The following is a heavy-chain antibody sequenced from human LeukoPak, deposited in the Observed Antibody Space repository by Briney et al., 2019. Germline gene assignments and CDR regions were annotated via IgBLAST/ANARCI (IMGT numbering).Heavy chain of an antibody. CDR1: GFTFSSYP. J-gene: IGHJ4*02. CDR3: AKAQGWNSGSFDS. Sequence: GGPLSLSFAASGFTFSSYPMSWVRQAPGKGREWVSAISGSGGSTYYADSVKGRFTISRDNSKNTLYLQMNSLRADDTAVYSCAKAQGWNSGSFDSWGQGTLVTVSS. V-gene: IGHV3-23*01. CDR2: ISGSGGST. D-gene: IGHD1/OR15-1a*01.